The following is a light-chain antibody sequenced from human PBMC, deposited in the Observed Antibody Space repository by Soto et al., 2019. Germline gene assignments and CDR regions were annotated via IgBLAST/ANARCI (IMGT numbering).Light chain of an antibody. CDR2: AAS. Sequence: DIQMTQSPSTLSASVGDRVTITCRASQGIRSHLNWYQQKPGKAXTLLIYAASSLQSGVPSRFSGSGSGTDFTLTIRGLQPEDFATYYCQQSSGSRDWAFGQGTKVDIK. J-gene: IGKJ1*01. CDR1: QGIRSH. V-gene: IGKV1-39*01. CDR3: QQSSGSRDWA.